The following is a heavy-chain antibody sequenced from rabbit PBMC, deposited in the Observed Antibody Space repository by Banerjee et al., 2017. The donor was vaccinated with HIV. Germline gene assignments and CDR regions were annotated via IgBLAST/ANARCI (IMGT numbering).Heavy chain of an antibody. V-gene: IGHV1S45*01. Sequence: QEQLEESGGDLVKPEGSLTLTCTASGFSFSSGYYMCWVRQAPGKGLEWIACINAGSSGSTYYASWAKGRFTISKTSSTTVTLQMTSLTAADTATYFCARGGDNYAYGGATYFKLWGPGTLVTVS. D-gene: IGHD6-1*01. J-gene: IGHJ4*01. CDR2: INAGSSGST. CDR1: GFSFSSGYY. CDR3: ARGGDNYAYGGATYFKL.